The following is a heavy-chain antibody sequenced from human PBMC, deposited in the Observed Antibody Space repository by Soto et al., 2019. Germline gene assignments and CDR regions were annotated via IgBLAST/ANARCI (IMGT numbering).Heavy chain of an antibody. J-gene: IGHJ6*02. CDR1: GGSFSGYY. D-gene: IGHD2-15*01. Sequence: SETLSLTCAVYGGSFSGYYWSWIRQSPGKGLEWIGEINHSGSTNYNPSLKSRVTISVDTSKNQFSLKLSSVTAADTAVYYCARGRRDIVVVVAATSPPVYYYGMDVWGQGTTVTVSS. CDR2: INHSGST. CDR3: ARGRRDIVVVVAATSPPVYYYGMDV. V-gene: IGHV4-34*01.